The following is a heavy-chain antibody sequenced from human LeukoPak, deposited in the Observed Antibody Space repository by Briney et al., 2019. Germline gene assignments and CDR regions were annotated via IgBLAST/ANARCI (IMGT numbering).Heavy chain of an antibody. CDR3: ARDQGVEYNWNMGPFDP. D-gene: IGHD1/OR15-1a*01. CDR2: ISSSGSTI. V-gene: IGHV3-11*04. Sequence: GGSLRLSCAASGFTFSDYYMSWIRQAPGKGLEWVSYISSSGSTIYYADSVKGRFTISRDNAKNSLYLQMNSLRAEDTAVYYCARDQGVEYNWNMGPFDPWGQGTLVTVSS. J-gene: IGHJ5*02. CDR1: GFTFSDYY.